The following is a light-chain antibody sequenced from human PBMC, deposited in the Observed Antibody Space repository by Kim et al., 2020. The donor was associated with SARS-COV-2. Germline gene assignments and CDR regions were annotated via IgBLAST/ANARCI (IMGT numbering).Light chain of an antibody. Sequence: SSEQTQDPAVSVALGQTVRITCQGDSLRSYYATWYQQKPGQAPIVVIYGKNNRPSGIPDRFSGSSSGNTASLTITGTQAGDEADYYCNSRDSNDNVVFGGGTQLPVL. CDR2: GKN. CDR1: SLRSYY. V-gene: IGLV3-19*01. CDR3: NSRDSNDNVV. J-gene: IGLJ2*01.